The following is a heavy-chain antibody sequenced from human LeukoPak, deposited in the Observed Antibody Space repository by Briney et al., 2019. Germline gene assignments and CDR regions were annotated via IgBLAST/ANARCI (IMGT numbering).Heavy chain of an antibody. D-gene: IGHD1-26*01. V-gene: IGHV3-23*01. Sequence: GGSLRLSCAASGFTFSSDGMSWVRQAPGKGLEWVSSISASGGGTVYADSVKGRVTISRDNSKNTLYLQMHSLRAEDTAVYSCAKNLLGSEAFSWYFDLWGRGTLVTVSS. CDR1: GFTFSSDG. CDR3: AKNLLGSEAFSWYFDL. CDR2: ISASGGGT. J-gene: IGHJ2*01.